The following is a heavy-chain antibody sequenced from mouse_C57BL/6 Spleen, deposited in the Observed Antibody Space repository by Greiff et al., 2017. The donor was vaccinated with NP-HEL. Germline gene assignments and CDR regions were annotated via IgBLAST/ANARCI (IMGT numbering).Heavy chain of an antibody. CDR2: IYPESGNT. V-gene: IGHV1-81*01. CDR1: GYTFTSYG. D-gene: IGHD2-4*01. CDR3: ARGGDDYEWYSFDY. J-gene: IGHJ2*01. Sequence: VQLQQSGAELARPGASVKLSCKASGYTFTSYGIRWVKQRPGQGLEWIGEIYPESGNTYYTEKFKGKATLTADKSSSTAYMELRSLTLEVSAVYFCARGGDDYEWYSFDYWGQGTTLTVSS.